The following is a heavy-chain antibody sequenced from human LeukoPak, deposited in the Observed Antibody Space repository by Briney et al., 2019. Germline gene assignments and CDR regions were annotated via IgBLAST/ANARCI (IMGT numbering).Heavy chain of an antibody. J-gene: IGHJ4*02. Sequence: GSLRLSCAASGFTFSTYAMSWVRQPPGKGLEWIGSIYYSGSAYYNPSLKSRVTISVDTSKNQFSLKLTSVTAADTAVYYCARAPFTFGGVIDTAGGYYFDYWGQGTLVTVSS. CDR3: ARAPFTFGGVIDTAGGYYFDY. CDR2: IYYSGSA. V-gene: IGHV4-38-2*01. CDR1: GFTFSTYA. D-gene: IGHD3-16*02.